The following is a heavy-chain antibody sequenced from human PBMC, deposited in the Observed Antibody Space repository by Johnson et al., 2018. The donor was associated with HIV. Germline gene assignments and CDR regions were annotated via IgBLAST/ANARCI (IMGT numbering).Heavy chain of an antibody. CDR2: ISTAGGST. CDR3: AREGPSERAGFNI. Sequence: VLLVESGGGLVQPGGSLRLSCAVSGFTFNTYCMHWVRQAPGKGLVWVAGISTAGGSTGYADSVKGRFTVYRDNAKNTLYLQMNSRRADDTAVYYCAREGPSERAGFNICGQGKMVTFYS. J-gene: IGHJ3*02. V-gene: IGHV3-74*01. CDR1: GFTFNTYC.